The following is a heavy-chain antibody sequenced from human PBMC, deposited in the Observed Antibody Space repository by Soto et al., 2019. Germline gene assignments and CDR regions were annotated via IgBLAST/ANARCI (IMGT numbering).Heavy chain of an antibody. D-gene: IGHD3-10*01. CDR2: ISSSAGTI. CDR1: GLTFSDHY. CDR3: ASAPYFRSGTYYYYALDV. V-gene: IGHV3-11*01. Sequence: QVQLVESGGGLVQPGGSLRLSCAASGLTFSDHYMTWIRQAPGKGLEWISYISSSAGTIYSADSVKGRFTIYRDNAKNSLYLQVTNPRAEDTAVYFYASAPYFRSGTYYYYALDVWGQGTTVTVSS. J-gene: IGHJ6*02.